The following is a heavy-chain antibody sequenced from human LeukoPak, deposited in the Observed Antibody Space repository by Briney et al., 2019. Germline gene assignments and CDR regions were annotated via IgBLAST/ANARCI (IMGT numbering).Heavy chain of an antibody. CDR3: ARDHYHKIHSVMVTAPDY. D-gene: IGHD2-21*02. CDR2: FNPTGGST. Sequence: ASVKVSRKASGYTFTSYYMHWVRQAPGEGLEWMGIFNPTGGSTSYAQKFQGRVTMTRDTSTSTVYMELSSLRSEDTAVYYCARDHYHKIHSVMVTAPDYWGQGTLVIVSS. J-gene: IGHJ4*02. CDR1: GYTFTSYY. V-gene: IGHV1-46*01.